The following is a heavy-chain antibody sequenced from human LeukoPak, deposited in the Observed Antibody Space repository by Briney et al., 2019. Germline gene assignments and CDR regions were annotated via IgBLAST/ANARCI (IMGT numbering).Heavy chain of an antibody. CDR1: GFTFSSYW. D-gene: IGHD3-22*01. J-gene: IGHJ4*02. V-gene: IGHV3-7*01. CDR2: IKQDGSEK. CDR3: ARSVGLYYYDSSGYFDS. Sequence: GGSLRLSCAASGFTFSSYWMTCVRQAPGKGLEWVANIKQDGSEKHYVDSVKGRFTISRDNAKNSLYLQMNSLGAEDTAVYYCARSVGLYYYDSSGYFDSWGQGTLVTVSS.